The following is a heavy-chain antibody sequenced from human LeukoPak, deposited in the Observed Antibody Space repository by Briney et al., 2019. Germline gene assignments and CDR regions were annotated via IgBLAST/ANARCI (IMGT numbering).Heavy chain of an antibody. CDR1: GGSISSYY. V-gene: IGHV4-59*01. CDR3: ARVGGPYSGDYYYMDV. Sequence: SETLSLTCTVSGGSISSYYWSWIRQPPGKGLGWSGYIYYSGSTNYNPSLKSRVTISVDTSKNQFSLKLSSVTAADTAVYYCARVGGPYSGDYYYMDVWGKGTTVTVSS. D-gene: IGHD2-15*01. J-gene: IGHJ6*03. CDR2: IYYSGST.